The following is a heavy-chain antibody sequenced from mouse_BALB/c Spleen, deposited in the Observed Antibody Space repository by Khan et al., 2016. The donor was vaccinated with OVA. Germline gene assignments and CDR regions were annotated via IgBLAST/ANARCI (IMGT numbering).Heavy chain of an antibody. CDR2: ISYSGST. J-gene: IGHJ4*01. D-gene: IGHD4-1*01. CDR1: GYSITSDYA. V-gene: IGHV3-2*02. CDR3: ASELGRYYALDY. Sequence: EVQLQESGPGLVKPSQSLSLTYTVTGYSITSDYAWNWIRQFPGNKLEWMGYISYSGSTTYNPSLKSRISITRDTSKDQFFLQLKSVTSEDTATYYCASELGRYYALDYWGQGTSVTVSS.